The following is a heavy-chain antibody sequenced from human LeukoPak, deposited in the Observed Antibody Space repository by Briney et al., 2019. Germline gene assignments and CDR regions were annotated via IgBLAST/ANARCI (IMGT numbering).Heavy chain of an antibody. CDR1: GFTFSSYA. D-gene: IGHD2-2*01. Sequence: GGSLRLSCAASGFTFSSYAMSWVRQAPGKGLEWVSAISGSGGSTYYADSVKGRFTISRDNSKNTLYLQMNSLRAEDTVVYYCARAQRRCSSTSCYSNKGNGNGMDVWGQGTTVTVSS. V-gene: IGHV3-23*01. CDR2: ISGSGGST. J-gene: IGHJ6*02. CDR3: ARAQRRCSSTSCYSNKGNGNGMDV.